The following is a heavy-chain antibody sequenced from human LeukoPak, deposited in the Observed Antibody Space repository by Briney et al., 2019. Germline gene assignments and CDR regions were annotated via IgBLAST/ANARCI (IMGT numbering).Heavy chain of an antibody. CDR3: ARLSGSYAFDY. CDR2: IYSGGGT. V-gene: IGHV3-66*04. Sequence: GGSLTLSCAASGFTVSSNYMTWVRQAPGKGLEWVSLIYSGGGTYYADSVKGRFTISRDNSKNTLYLQLNSLRAEDTAVYYCARLSGSYAFDYWGQGTLVTVSS. J-gene: IGHJ4*02. D-gene: IGHD3-16*01. CDR1: GFTVSSNY.